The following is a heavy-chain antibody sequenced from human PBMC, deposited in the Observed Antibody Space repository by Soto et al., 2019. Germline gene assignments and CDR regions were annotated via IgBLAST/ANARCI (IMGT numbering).Heavy chain of an antibody. J-gene: IGHJ5*02. CDR1: GGTFSSYA. CDR3: ASAPRLNYGPLTRFDP. Sequence: QVQLVQSGAEVKKPGSSVKVSCKASGGTFSSYAISWVRQAPGQGLEWLGGIIPIFGTANYAQKFQGRVTITADKSTSTAYMELSSLRSEDTAVYYCASAPRLNYGPLTRFDPWGQGTLVTVSS. D-gene: IGHD3-10*01. V-gene: IGHV1-69*06. CDR2: IIPIFGTA.